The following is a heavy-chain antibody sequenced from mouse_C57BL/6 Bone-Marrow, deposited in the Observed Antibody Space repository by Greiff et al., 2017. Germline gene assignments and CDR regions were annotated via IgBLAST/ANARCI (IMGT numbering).Heavy chain of an antibody. CDR3: ARDSNYFDY. J-gene: IGHJ2*01. CDR1: GYTFTSYW. CDR2: IHPNSGST. Sequence: QVQLKQPGAELVKPGASVKLSCKASGYTFTSYWMHWVKQRPGQGLEWIGMIHPNSGSTNYNEKFKSKATLTVDKSSSTAYMQLSSLTSEDSAVYYCARDSNYFDYCGQGTTLTVSS. V-gene: IGHV1-64*01. D-gene: IGHD2-5*01.